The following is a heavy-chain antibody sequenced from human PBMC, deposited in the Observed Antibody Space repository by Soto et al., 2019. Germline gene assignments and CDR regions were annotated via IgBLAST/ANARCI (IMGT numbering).Heavy chain of an antibody. V-gene: IGHV1-58*01. CDR3: AAGELELRYYYYGMDV. CDR1: GFTFTSSA. Sequence: QMQLVQSGPEVKKPGTSVKVSCKASGFTFTSSAVQWVRQARGQRHEWIGWIVVGSGNTNYAQKFQERVTITRDMSTSTAYMELSSLRSEDTAVYYCAAGELELRYYYYGMDVWGQGTTVTVSS. CDR2: IVVGSGNT. D-gene: IGHD1-7*01. J-gene: IGHJ6*02.